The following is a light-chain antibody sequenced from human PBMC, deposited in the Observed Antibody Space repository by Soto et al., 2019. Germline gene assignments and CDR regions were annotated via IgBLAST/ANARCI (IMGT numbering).Light chain of an antibody. CDR3: QQYGRSPFT. Sequence: EIVMTQSPGTLSLSRGETATLSCRASQSVSSNYVAWFHQKPRQAPRLLIYGASSRATGIPDRFSASGSGTDFTLTISRLEPEDFAVYYCQQYGRSPFTFGPGTKVDIK. CDR1: QSVSSNY. V-gene: IGKV3-20*01. J-gene: IGKJ3*01. CDR2: GAS.